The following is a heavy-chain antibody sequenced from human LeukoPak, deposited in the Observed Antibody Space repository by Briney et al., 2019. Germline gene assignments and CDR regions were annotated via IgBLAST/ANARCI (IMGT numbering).Heavy chain of an antibody. CDR3: ARAVGSTRGDWFEA. CDR2: IYYSGST. D-gene: IGHD2-2*01. V-gene: IGHV4-59*01. Sequence: SETLSLTCTVSGGSISSYYWSWIRQPPGKGLEWIGYIYYSGSTNYNPSLKSRVTISVDTSKNQFSLKLSSVTAADTAVYYCARAVGSTRGDWFEAWGQGTLVTVSS. J-gene: IGHJ5*02. CDR1: GGSISSYY.